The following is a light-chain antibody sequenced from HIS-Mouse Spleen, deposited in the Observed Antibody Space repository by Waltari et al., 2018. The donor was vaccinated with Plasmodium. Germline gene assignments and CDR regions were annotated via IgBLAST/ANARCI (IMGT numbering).Light chain of an antibody. CDR2: GAS. Sequence: EIVMTQSPATLSVSPGERATLSCRSSQSVSSNLAWYQHKPGQAPMLLIYGASTRATGIPARFSGSGSGTEFTLTISSLQSEDFAVYYCQQYNNWSFTFGPGTKVDIK. J-gene: IGKJ3*01. CDR3: QQYNNWSFT. CDR1: QSVSSN. V-gene: IGKV3-15*01.